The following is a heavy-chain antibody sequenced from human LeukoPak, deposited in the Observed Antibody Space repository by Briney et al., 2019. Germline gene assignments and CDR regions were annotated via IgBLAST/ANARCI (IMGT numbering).Heavy chain of an antibody. Sequence: PSQTLSLTCTVSGGSISSGGYYWSWIRQHPGKGLEWIGYIYYSGSTSYNPSLKSRVTISVDTSKNQFSLKLSSVTAADTAVYYCARGNAAMVDFDYWGQGTLVTVSS. CDR3: ARGNAAMVDFDY. V-gene: IGHV4-31*03. D-gene: IGHD5-18*01. CDR1: GGSISSGGYY. CDR2: IYYSGST. J-gene: IGHJ4*02.